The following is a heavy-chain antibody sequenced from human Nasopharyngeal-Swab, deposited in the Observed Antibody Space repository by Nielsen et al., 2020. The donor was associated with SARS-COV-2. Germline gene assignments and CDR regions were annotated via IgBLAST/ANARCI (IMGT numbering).Heavy chain of an antibody. V-gene: IGHV3-23*01. D-gene: IGHD5-18*01. Sequence: WIRQPPGKGLEWVSAISGSGDSTYYADSVKGRFTISRGNSKNTLYLQMNSLRAEDTAVYYCAKGAYSYGNYYYYCGMDVWGQGTTVTVSS. J-gene: IGHJ6*02. CDR3: AKGAYSYGNYYYYCGMDV. CDR2: ISGSGDST.